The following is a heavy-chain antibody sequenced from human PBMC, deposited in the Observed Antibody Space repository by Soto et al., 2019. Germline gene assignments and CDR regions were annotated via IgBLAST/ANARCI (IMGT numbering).Heavy chain of an antibody. D-gene: IGHD3-10*01. CDR2: IYYSGST. J-gene: IGHJ6*02. CDR1: GASISSTSHY. Sequence: SETLSLTCSVSGASISSTSHYWNWIRQHPGKGLEWIGYIYYSGSTSYSPSLRSRVTISVDTSKNQFSLNLTSVTAADTAMYYCARAPPGPSPRWDVWGQGTTVTVSS. CDR3: ARAPPGPSPRWDV. V-gene: IGHV4-31*03.